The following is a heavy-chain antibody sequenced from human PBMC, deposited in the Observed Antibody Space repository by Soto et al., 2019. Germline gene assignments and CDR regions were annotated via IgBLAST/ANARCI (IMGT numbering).Heavy chain of an antibody. CDR1: GDRFTDYY. D-gene: IGHD5-12*01. J-gene: IGHJ6*03. CDR3: ARESGGATATLDYYYFDMDV. CDR2: INPNSGVT. V-gene: IGHV1-2*02. Sequence: QVQLVQSGAEVKEPGASVTVSCRASGDRFTDYYMHWVRQAPGQGLEWMGWINPNSGVTKYAQKFQRVVTMTRDTSIRTVYMQLSRLRFDDTAIYYCARESGGATATLDYYYFDMDVWGTGTTVTVTS.